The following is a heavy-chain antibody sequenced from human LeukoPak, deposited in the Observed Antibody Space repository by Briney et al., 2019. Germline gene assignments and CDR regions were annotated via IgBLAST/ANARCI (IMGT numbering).Heavy chain of an antibody. CDR1: GGSISSYY. Sequence: PSETLSLTCTVSGGSISSYYWSWIRQPAGKGLEWIGRIYTSGTTHYNPSLKSRVTMSVDTSKNQFSLKLSSVTAADTAVYYCAREHTIFPPNYYMDVWGKGTTVTVSS. CDR2: IYTSGTT. CDR3: AREHTIFPPNYYMDV. D-gene: IGHD3-3*01. J-gene: IGHJ6*03. V-gene: IGHV4-4*07.